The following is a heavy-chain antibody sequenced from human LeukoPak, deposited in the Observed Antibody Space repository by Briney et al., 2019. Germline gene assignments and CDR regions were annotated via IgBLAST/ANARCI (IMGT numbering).Heavy chain of an antibody. Sequence: ASVKVSCKASGYTFTSYGISWVRQAPGQGLEWMGWISAYNGNTNCAQKLQGRVNMTTDTSTSTAYMELRSLRSDDTAVYYRARLGSGSYYNTLRYWGQGTLVTVSS. V-gene: IGHV1-18*01. CDR1: GYTFTSYG. J-gene: IGHJ4*02. D-gene: IGHD3-10*01. CDR3: ARLGSGSYYNTLRY. CDR2: ISAYNGNT.